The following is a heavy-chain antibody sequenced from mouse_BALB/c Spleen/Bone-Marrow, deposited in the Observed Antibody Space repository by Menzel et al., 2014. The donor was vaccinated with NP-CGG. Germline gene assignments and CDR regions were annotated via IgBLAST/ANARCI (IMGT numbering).Heavy chain of an antibody. CDR1: GFTFSSCI. Sequence: EVQLVESGGGLVQPGGSLKLSCAASGFTFSSCIMSWVRQTPEKRLEWVAYISNGGGSTHYPDTVKGRFTISRDNAKNTLYLQMSSLKSEDTAMYYCARHPIYYYGSSWGNYAMDYWGQGTSVTVSS. CDR3: ARHPIYYYGSSWGNYAMDY. J-gene: IGHJ4*01. CDR2: ISNGGGST. V-gene: IGHV5-12-2*01. D-gene: IGHD1-1*01.